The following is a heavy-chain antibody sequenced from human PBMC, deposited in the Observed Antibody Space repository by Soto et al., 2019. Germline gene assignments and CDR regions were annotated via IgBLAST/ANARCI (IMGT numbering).Heavy chain of an antibody. CDR3: ARGTLITMVRGVIIIKLDY. CDR2: INNSGST. CDR1: GGSFSGFY. V-gene: IGHV4-34*01. J-gene: IGHJ4*02. Sequence: LSLTCAVYGGSFSGFYWSWIRQPPGKGLEWIGEINNSGSTNYNPSLKSRVTISVDTSKNQFSLKLRSVTAADTAVYYCARGTLITMVRGVIIIKLDYWGQRTRVTVCS. D-gene: IGHD3-10*01.